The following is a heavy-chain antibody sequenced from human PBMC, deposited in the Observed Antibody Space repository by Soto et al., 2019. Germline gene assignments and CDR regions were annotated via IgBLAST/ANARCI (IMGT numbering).Heavy chain of an antibody. Sequence: SETLSLTCTVSGGSISGYDWSWIRQPPGKGLEWIGEINHSGSTNYNPSLKSRVTISVDTSKNQFSLKLTSVTAADTAVYYCARDKITGLFDYWGQGTLVTVSS. CDR1: GGSISGYD. CDR2: INHSGST. D-gene: IGHD2-8*02. CDR3: ARDKITGLFDY. V-gene: IGHV4-34*01. J-gene: IGHJ4*02.